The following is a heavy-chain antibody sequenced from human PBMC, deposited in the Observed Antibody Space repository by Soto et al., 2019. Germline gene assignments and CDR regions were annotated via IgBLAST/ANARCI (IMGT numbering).Heavy chain of an antibody. CDR2: IDYNGVT. Sequence: SETLSLTCTVSGGSISGSSYYWGWIRQPPGKGLEWIGNIDYNGVTYSNPSLKSRVTISRDTPKNQFSLKLTSVTAADTALYYCGKVLVGATGHTDSDSWGPGTLVTVSS. D-gene: IGHD2-15*01. CDR1: GGSISGSSYY. J-gene: IGHJ4*02. CDR3: GKVLVGATGHTDSDS. V-gene: IGHV4-39*01.